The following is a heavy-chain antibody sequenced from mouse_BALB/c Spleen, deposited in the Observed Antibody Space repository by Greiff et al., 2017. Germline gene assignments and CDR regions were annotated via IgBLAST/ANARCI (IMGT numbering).Heavy chain of an antibody. V-gene: IGHV3-6*02. Sequence: DVQLQESGPGLVKPSQSLSLTCSVTGYSITSGYYWNWIRQFPGNKLEWMGYISYDGSNNYNPSLKNRISITRDTSKNQFFLKLNSVTTEDTATYYCAKLEGFAYWGQGTLVTVSA. J-gene: IGHJ3*01. CDR2: ISYDGSN. CDR3: AKLEGFAY. CDR1: GYSITSGYY.